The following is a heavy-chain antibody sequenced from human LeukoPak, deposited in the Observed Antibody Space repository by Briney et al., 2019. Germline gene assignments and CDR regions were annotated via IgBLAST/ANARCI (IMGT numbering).Heavy chain of an antibody. CDR3: ARQYAFDI. Sequence: SETLSLTCTVSGGSISSSSYYWGWIRQPPGKGLEWIGSIYYSGSTYYNPPLKSPVTISVDTSKSQSSLKLTSVTAADTAVYYCARQYAFDIWGQGTMVTVSS. V-gene: IGHV4-39*01. CDR1: GGSISSSSYY. CDR2: IYYSGST. J-gene: IGHJ3*02.